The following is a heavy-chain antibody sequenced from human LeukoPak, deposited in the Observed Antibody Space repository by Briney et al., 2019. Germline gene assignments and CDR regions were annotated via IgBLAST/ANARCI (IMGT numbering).Heavy chain of an antibody. D-gene: IGHD2-8*01. CDR1: GGSISSYY. V-gene: IGHV4-59*08. Sequence: SETLSLTCTVSGGSISSYYWSWIRQPPGKGLEWIGYIYYSGSTNYNPSLKSRVTISVDTSTNQFSLKLSSVTAADTAVYYCARLGGYCTNGVCSNDWGQGTLVTVSS. CDR2: IYYSGST. CDR3: ARLGGYCTNGVCSND. J-gene: IGHJ4*02.